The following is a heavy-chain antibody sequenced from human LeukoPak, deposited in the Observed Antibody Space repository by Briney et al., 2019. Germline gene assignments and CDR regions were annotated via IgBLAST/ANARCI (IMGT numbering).Heavy chain of an antibody. CDR3: ARGSSYYGSGSYYNVWFDP. CDR1: GGSISSSNW. J-gene: IGHJ5*02. Sequence: SETLSLTCAVSGGSISSSNWWSWVRQPPGKGLEWIGEICHSGSTNYNPSLKSRVTISVDTSKNQFSLKLSSVTAADTAVYYCARGSSYYGSGSYYNVWFDPWGQGTLVTVSS. V-gene: IGHV4-4*02. D-gene: IGHD3-10*01. CDR2: ICHSGST.